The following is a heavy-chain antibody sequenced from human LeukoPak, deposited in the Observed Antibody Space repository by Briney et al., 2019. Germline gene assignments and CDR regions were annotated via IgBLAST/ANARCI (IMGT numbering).Heavy chain of an antibody. Sequence: PSETLSLTCAVYGGSFRDYYWSWIRQPPGQGLEWVGEINHSGFTTYNPSLERRITISVDTSKNQFFVNLKSVTAADTAVYYCARANRTVRGFTNRNTRWAMGAFDIWGQGTMVTVSS. CDR1: GGSFRDYY. J-gene: IGHJ3*02. CDR3: ARANRTVRGFTNRNTRWAMGAFDI. D-gene: IGHD3-10*01. V-gene: IGHV4-34*01. CDR2: INHSGFT.